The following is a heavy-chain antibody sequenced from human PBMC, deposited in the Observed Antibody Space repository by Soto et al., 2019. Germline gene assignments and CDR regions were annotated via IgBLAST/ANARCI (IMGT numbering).Heavy chain of an antibody. D-gene: IGHD6-13*01. CDR1: GGTFSSYA. CDR3: ARDGVGGSSWYVGVYYYYYMDV. Sequence: ASVKVSCKASGGTFSSYAISWVRQAPGQGLEWMGGIIPIFGTANYAQKFQGRVTITADESTSTAYIELSSLRSEDTAVYYCARDGVGGSSWYVGVYYYYYMDVWGKGTTVTVSS. V-gene: IGHV1-69*13. CDR2: IIPIFGTA. J-gene: IGHJ6*03.